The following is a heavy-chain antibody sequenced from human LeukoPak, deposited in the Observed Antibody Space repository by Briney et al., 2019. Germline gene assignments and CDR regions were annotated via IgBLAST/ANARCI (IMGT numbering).Heavy chain of an antibody. V-gene: IGHV4-59*01. D-gene: IGHD3-22*01. CDR2: IYYSGST. Sequence: SETLYLTCTVSGGSISSYYWSWIRQPPGKGLEWIGYIYYSGSTNYNPSLKSRVTISVDTSKNQFSLKLNSVTAADTAVYYCARSSEGRYYYDSSGYSYYYYYMDVWGKGTTVTVSS. CDR1: GGSISSYY. CDR3: ARSSEGRYYYDSSGYSYYYYYMDV. J-gene: IGHJ6*03.